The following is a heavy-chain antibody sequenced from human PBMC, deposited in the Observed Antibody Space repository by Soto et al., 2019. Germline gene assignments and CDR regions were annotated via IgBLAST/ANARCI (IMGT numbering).Heavy chain of an antibody. CDR2: ISYDGVNK. D-gene: IGHD1-1*01. CDR3: AKSVYNWNDGFFDY. Sequence: GGSLRLSCAASGFTFSTYGLHWVRQAPGKGLEWVAVISYDGVNKYYADSVKGRFTISRDNSKNTLYLQMNSLRAEDTAVYYCAKSVYNWNDGFFDYWGQGTLVTVSS. CDR1: GFTFSTYG. J-gene: IGHJ4*02. V-gene: IGHV3-30*18.